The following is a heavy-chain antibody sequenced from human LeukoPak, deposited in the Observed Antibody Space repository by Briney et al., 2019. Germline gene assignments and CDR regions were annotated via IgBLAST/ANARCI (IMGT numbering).Heavy chain of an antibody. CDR3: ARISREEMATDAFDI. V-gene: IGHV1-69*06. CDR2: IIPIFGTT. D-gene: IGHD5-24*01. J-gene: IGHJ3*02. Sequence: SVTVSCKASGGPFSSYAISWVRQAPGQGLEWMGGIIPIFGTTNYAQKFQGRVTITADKSTTTAYMELSSLRSEDTAVYYCARISREEMATDAFDIWGQGTMVTVSS. CDR1: GGPFSSYA.